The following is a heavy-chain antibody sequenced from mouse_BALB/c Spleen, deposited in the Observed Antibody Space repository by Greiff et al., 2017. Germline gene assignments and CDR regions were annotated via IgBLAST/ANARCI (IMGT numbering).Heavy chain of an antibody. Sequence: EVMLVESGGGLVQPGGSRKLSCAASGFTFSSFGMHWVRQAPEKGLEWVAYISSGSSTIYYADTVKGRFTISRDNPKNTLFLQMTSLRSEDTAMYYCARSGTTATVYAMDYWGQGTSVTVSS. D-gene: IGHD1-2*01. V-gene: IGHV5-17*02. CDR1: GFTFSSFG. CDR3: ARSGTTATVYAMDY. J-gene: IGHJ4*01. CDR2: ISSGSSTI.